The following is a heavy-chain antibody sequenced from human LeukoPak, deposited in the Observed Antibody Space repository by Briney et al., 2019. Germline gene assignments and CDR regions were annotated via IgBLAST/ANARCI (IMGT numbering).Heavy chain of an antibody. J-gene: IGHJ4*02. D-gene: IGHD6-13*01. CDR1: GLTFSSYG. CDR3: AKEEYTSSWYPSDY. V-gene: IGHV3-30*02. CDR2: IRYDGSNK. Sequence: PGGSLRLSCAASGLTFSSYGMHWVRQAPGKGLEWVAFIRYDGSNKYYADSVKGRFTISRDNSKNTLYLQMNSLRAEDTAVYYCAKEEYTSSWYPSDYWGQGTLVTVSS.